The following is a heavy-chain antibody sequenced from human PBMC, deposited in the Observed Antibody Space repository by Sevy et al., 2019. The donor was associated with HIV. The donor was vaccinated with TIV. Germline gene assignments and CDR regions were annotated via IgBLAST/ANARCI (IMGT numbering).Heavy chain of an antibody. D-gene: IGHD6-6*01. Sequence: GGSLRLSCAASEFNFGIYWMSWVRQAPGKGLEYVANIKQDGSQRYYVDSVRGRFTISRGNAENSLFLEMNSLRDEDTAVYYCASQAPYFDNWGPGTQVTVSS. J-gene: IGHJ4*02. CDR2: IKQDGSQR. V-gene: IGHV3-7*01. CDR1: EFNFGIYW. CDR3: ASQAPYFDN.